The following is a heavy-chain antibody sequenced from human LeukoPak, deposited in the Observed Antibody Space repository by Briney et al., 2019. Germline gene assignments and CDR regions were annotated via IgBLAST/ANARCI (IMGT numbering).Heavy chain of an antibody. V-gene: IGHV1-69*13. D-gene: IGHD3-22*01. J-gene: IGHJ3*02. CDR1: GDTFNNYA. CDR2: IIPIFDTP. CDR3: ARGSREVPITMIVVVPQGDAFDI. Sequence: GASVKVSCKASGDTFNNYAINWVRQAPGQGLEWMGGIIPIFDTPHYAQKFQGRVTITADASTATVYMDLSSLRSDDTAVYYCARGSREVPITMIVVVPQGDAFDIWGQGTMVTVSS.